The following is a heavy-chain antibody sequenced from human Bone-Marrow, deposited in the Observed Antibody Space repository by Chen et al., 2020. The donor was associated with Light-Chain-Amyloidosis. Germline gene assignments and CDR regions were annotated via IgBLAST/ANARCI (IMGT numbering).Heavy chain of an antibody. D-gene: IGHD4-17*01. CDR1: GFSIDTYW. CDR3: ARDLTTVTV. J-gene: IGHJ6*02. V-gene: IGHV3-74*01. Sequence: EVQLVGSGGGLVKRGGSLSLPCEAPGFSIDTYWLHWVRQAPGKGLVWVSRISGDGSSRSYADSVKGRFTISRDNVKNILYLEMNSLRVEDTATYYCARDLTTVTVWGQGTTVTVSS. CDR2: ISGDGSSR.